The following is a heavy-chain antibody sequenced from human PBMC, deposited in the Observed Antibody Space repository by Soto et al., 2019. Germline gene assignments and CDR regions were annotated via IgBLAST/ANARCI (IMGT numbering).Heavy chain of an antibody. V-gene: IGHV4-59*01. Sequence: SETLSLTCTVSGGSISSYYWSWIRQPPGKGLEWIGYIYYSGSTNYNPSLKSRVTISVDTSKNQFSLKLSSVTAADTAVYYCAREKGATIWGVNYYYYYYMDVWGKGTTVTVSS. CDR2: IYYSGST. CDR1: GGSISSYY. J-gene: IGHJ6*03. CDR3: AREKGATIWGVNYYYYYYMDV. D-gene: IGHD5-12*01.